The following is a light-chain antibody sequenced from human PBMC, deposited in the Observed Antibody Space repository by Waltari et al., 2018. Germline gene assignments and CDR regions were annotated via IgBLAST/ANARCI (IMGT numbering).Light chain of an antibody. V-gene: IGKV2-30*01. CDR2: KVS. CDR1: QTLIYTDGNTY. CDR3: MQGTHWPWT. Sequence: DVVMTQSQPSLPVTLGQPASMSCRSSQTLIYTDGNTYLSWFLQRPGQSPRRLIYKVSDRDPGVPDRFRGSGSGTDFTLRIKKVEAEDVGVYYCMQGTHWPWTFGQGTKMEIE. J-gene: IGKJ1*01.